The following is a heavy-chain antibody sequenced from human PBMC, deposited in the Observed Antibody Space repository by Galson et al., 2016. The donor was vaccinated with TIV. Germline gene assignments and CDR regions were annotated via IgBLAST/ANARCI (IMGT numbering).Heavy chain of an antibody. CDR3: ARGRYLRTHYYGSGRDFDY. CDR2: INDSGST. J-gene: IGHJ4*02. CDR1: GGSFSNYY. D-gene: IGHD3-10*01. Sequence: SETLSLTCAVYGGSFSNYYWNWIRHSPGKGLAWIGEINDSGSTKYNPSLKSRVSISVDTSKNQFSLRLTSVNAADTAVYYCARGRYLRTHYYGSGRDFDYWAQGTLVTVSS. V-gene: IGHV4-34*01.